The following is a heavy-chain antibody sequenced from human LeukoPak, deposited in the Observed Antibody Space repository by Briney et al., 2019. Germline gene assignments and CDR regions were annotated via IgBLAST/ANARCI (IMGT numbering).Heavy chain of an antibody. CDR2: ISGGGGTT. V-gene: IGHV3-23*01. Sequence: GGSLRLSCAASGFTFSSYAMSWVRQAPGKGLEWLSSISGGGGTTYYADSVKGRFTSSRDNSKNTLYLQMNSLRAEDTAFYYCAKDLGYCSSTTCYGFDYWGQGPWSPSP. D-gene: IGHD2-2*01. CDR1: GFTFSSYA. J-gene: IGHJ4*02. CDR3: AKDLGYCSSTTCYGFDY.